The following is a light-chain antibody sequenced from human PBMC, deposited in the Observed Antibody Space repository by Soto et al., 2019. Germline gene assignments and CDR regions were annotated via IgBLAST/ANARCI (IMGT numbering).Light chain of an antibody. CDR3: QQATSFPYT. CDR1: RDINRG. V-gene: IGKV1-12*01. J-gene: IGKJ2*01. CDR2: TAS. Sequence: DIQMTQSPSSVSASVGDRVTITCRASRDINRGLAWYQQKPGKAPKLLIYTASSLQSGVPSRFSGSGSGTDFTLTITSLQPEDSATYYCQQATSFPYTLGQGTKLEIK.